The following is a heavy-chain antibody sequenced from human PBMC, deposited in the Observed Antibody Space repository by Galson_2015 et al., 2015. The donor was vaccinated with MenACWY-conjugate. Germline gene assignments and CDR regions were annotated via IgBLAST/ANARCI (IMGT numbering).Heavy chain of an antibody. CDR2: IKQDGSGK. J-gene: IGHJ5*01. CDR3: ARNLAGQSGGYRWFVS. D-gene: IGHD3-22*01. V-gene: IGHV3-7*03. Sequence: SLRLSCAASGFTFSFHWMSWVRQAPGKGLEWVANIKQDGSGKYYVDSVKGRFIISRDNTKNSLYLQMNSLRGEDTAVYYCARNLAGQSGGYRWFVSWGQGTLV. CDR1: GFTFSFHW.